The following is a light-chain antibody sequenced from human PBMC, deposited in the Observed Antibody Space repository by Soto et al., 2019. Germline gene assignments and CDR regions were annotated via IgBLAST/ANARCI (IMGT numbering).Light chain of an antibody. CDR3: QQYGDWSLT. J-gene: IGKJ4*01. CDR1: QSVGNN. Sequence: EIVVTQSPATLSVSPGERATLSCRASQSVGNNFAWYQQKPGQAPRLLIFATSTRATGVPARFSGRGSGTEFTLTISSLQSEDFAVYYCQQYGDWSLTFGGGAKVEIE. CDR2: ATS. V-gene: IGKV3-15*01.